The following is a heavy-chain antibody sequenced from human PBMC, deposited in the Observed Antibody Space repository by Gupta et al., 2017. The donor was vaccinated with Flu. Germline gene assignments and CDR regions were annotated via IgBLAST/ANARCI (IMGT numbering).Heavy chain of an antibody. V-gene: IGHV3-21*01. CDR1: GFTFSSYS. CDR3: ARVNRDTVTTEARAFDY. Sequence: EVQLVESGGGLVKPGGSLRLSCAASGFTFSSYSMNWVRQAPGKGLEWVSSISSSSSYIYYADSVKGRFTISRDNAKNSLYLQMNSLRAEDTAVYYCARVNRDTVTTEARAFDYWGQGTLVTVSS. CDR2: ISSSSSYI. D-gene: IGHD4-11*01. J-gene: IGHJ4*02.